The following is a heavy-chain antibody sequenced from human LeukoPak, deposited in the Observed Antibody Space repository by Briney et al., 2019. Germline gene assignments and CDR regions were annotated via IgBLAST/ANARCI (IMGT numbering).Heavy chain of an antibody. V-gene: IGHV4-34*01. CDR2: IYYSGST. J-gene: IGHJ4*02. D-gene: IGHD4-23*01. Sequence: PSETLSLTCAVYGGSFSGYYWNWVRQPPGKGLEWIGYIYYSGSTNYNPSLKSRVTISVDTSKNQFSLKLSSVTAADTAVYYCARQRRWSDYWGQGTLVTVSS. CDR3: ARQRRWSDY. CDR1: GGSFSGYY.